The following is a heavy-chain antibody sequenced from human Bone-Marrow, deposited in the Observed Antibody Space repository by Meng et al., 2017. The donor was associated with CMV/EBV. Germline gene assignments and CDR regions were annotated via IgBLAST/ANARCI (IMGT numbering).Heavy chain of an antibody. CDR3: ARVRVVIIKTYGMDV. J-gene: IGHJ6*02. Sequence: ASVKVSCKASGYTFTSYYMHWVRQAPGQGLEWMGIINPSGGSTSYAQKFQGRVTMTRDTSTSTVYMELSSLRSEDTAVYYCARVRVVIIKTYGMDVWGQGTTVTVSS. V-gene: IGHV1-46*01. CDR2: INPSGGST. D-gene: IGHD3-3*01. CDR1: GYTFTSYY.